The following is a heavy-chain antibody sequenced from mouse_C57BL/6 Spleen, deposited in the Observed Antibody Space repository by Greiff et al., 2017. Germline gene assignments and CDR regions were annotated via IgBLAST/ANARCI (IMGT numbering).Heavy chain of an antibody. D-gene: IGHD5-1*01. Sequence: VQLKQSGPELVKPGASVKISCKASGYSFTGYYMNWVKQSPGKSLEWIGEIDPSTGGTTYNEKFKAKATLTADKSSSTAYMQLKSLTSEDSAVYYGARRGVRRGWYVGGWGTRTTVTV. CDR3: ARRGVRRGWYVGG. CDR1: GYSFTGYY. V-gene: IGHV1-42*01. J-gene: IGHJ1*03. CDR2: IDPSTGGT.